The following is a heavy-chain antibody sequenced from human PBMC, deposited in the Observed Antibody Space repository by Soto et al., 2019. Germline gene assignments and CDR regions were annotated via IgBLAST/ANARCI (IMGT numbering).Heavy chain of an antibody. CDR1: GFSFTGYY. CDR3: AKDLTRQLAYWLDP. Sequence: GASVKVSCKASGFSFTGYYIHWLRQAPGQGLEWMGWINAHSGGTEYAQKFQGGATLTRDTSIATAYLTLTSLTSDDTALYYCAKDLTRQLAYWLDPWGQGTQVTVSS. D-gene: IGHD6-6*01. J-gene: IGHJ5*02. V-gene: IGHV1-2*02. CDR2: INAHSGGT.